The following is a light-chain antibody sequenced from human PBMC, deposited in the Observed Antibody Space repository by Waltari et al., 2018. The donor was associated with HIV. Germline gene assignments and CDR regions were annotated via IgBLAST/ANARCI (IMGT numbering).Light chain of an antibody. CDR1: SSNIGRNF. CDR3: GTWDNRLNAYV. CDR2: DNN. V-gene: IGLV1-51*01. Sequence: QSVLTQAPSVSAAPGQKIAISCSGASSNIGRNFGSWYQQFPGRPPQLLIYDNNRRPSEIPDRFSGSKSGTSATLDITGLQTGDEADYYCGTWDNRLNAYVFGSGTEVTVL. J-gene: IGLJ1*01.